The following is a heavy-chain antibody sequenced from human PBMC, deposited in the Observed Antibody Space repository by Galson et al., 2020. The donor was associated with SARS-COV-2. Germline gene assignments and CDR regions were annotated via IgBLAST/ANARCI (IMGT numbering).Heavy chain of an antibody. CDR3: AKRIRTIRGQISYYGMDG. Sequence: PGGSLRLSCAASQFTFSIYAMSWVRQSPGKGLEWVSTVSSSGYEIDYADSVRGRFIISRDNSKNTVYLQMNSLRAEDTAVYYCAKRIRTIRGQISYYGMDGWGQGTTVSVSS. CDR1: QFTFSIYA. CDR2: VSSSGYEI. J-gene: IGHJ6*02. V-gene: IGHV3-23*01. D-gene: IGHD2-15*01.